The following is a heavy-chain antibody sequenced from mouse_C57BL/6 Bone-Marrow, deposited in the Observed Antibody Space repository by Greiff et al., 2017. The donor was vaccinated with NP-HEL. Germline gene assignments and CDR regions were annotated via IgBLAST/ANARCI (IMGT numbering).Heavy chain of an antibody. CDR2: IHPNSGST. CDR1: GYSFTSYW. D-gene: IGHD1-1*01. CDR3: ARWGSTVVAPGAMDY. J-gene: IGHJ4*01. Sequence: QVQLQQPGAELVKPGASVKLSCTASGYSFTSYWMHWVKQRPGQGLEWIGMIHPNSGSTNYNEKFKSKATLTVDKSSSTTYMQLSGLTSEDSAVYYCARWGSTVVAPGAMDYWGQGTSVTVSS. V-gene: IGHV1-64*01.